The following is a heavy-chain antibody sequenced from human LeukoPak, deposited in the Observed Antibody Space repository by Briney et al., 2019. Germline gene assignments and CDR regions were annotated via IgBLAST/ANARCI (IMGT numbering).Heavy chain of an antibody. D-gene: IGHD6-13*01. CDR1: GGSISSYY. Sequence: SETLSLTCTVSGGSISSYYWSWVRQPAGKGLEWIGRIYASGNTNYNPSLKGRVTMTVDTSKDQFSLNLSSVTAADTAVYYCARGRGSSWYYFDSWGQGTLVTVSS. V-gene: IGHV4-4*07. CDR3: ARGRGSSWYYFDS. J-gene: IGHJ4*02. CDR2: IYASGNT.